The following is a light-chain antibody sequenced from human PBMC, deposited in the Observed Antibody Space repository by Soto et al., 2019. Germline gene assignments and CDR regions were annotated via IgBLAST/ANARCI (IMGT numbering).Light chain of an antibody. Sequence: DIVMTQSPLSLPVTPGEPASISCRSSQSLLHSNGYNYLDWYLQKPGQSPQLLIYLGSNRASGVPDRFSGSGSGKDFTLKISRVEAEDVGVYYCMQAVQTPRTFGQGTKLEIK. CDR1: QSLLHSNGYNY. CDR3: MQAVQTPRT. J-gene: IGKJ2*01. CDR2: LGS. V-gene: IGKV2-28*01.